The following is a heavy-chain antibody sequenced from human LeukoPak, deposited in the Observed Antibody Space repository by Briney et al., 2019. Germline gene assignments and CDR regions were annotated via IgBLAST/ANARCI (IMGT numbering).Heavy chain of an antibody. J-gene: IGHJ6*02. D-gene: IGHD4-11*01. Sequence: ASVKVSCKASGYTFTGYYMHWVRQAPGQGLEWMGWINPNSGGTNYAQEFQGRVTMTRDTSISTAYMELSRLRSDDTAVYYCAREPVTYYYGMDVWGQGTTVTVSS. CDR1: GYTFTGYY. CDR3: AREPVTYYYGMDV. V-gene: IGHV1-2*02. CDR2: INPNSGGT.